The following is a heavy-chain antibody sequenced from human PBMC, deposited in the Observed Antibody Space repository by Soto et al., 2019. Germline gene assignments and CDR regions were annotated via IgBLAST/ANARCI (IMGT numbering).Heavy chain of an antibody. J-gene: IGHJ6*02. CDR1: GGTFSSYA. CDR3: ARHPVSGSYAYYYGMDV. CDR2: IIPIFGTA. D-gene: IGHD1-26*01. V-gene: IGHV1-69*12. Sequence: QVQLVQSGAEVKKPGSSVKVSCKASGGTFSSYAISCVRQAPGQRLEWMGGIIPIFGTADYAQKFQGRVTITADESTSTAYMELSSLRSEDTAVYYCARHPVSGSYAYYYGMDVWGQGTTVTVSS.